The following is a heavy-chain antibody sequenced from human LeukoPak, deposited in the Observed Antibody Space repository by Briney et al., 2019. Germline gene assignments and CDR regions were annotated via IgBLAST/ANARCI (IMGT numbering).Heavy chain of an antibody. CDR2: FDPEDGKI. D-gene: IGHD3-9*01. CDR3: ATGLRYFDWLLRAPEMYYMDV. J-gene: IGHJ6*03. Sequence: ASVQVSCKVSGYSLTELSIHWVRQTPGKGLQWMGGFDPEDGKIIYAQKFQGRVTMTEDTSTDTAYMELSSLRSEDTAVYCCATGLRYFDWLLRAPEMYYMDVWGKGTTVTVSS. CDR1: GYSLTELS. V-gene: IGHV1-24*01.